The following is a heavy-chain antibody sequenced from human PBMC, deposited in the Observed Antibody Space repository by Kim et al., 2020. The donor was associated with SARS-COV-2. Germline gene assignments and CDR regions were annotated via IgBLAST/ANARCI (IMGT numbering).Heavy chain of an antibody. CDR2: T. CDR3: ARDSKGRPFDY. V-gene: IGHV1-2*02. Sequence: TNYARKFQGRVTMTRDTSISTAYRGLSRLRSDDTAVYYCARDSKGRPFDYWGQGTLVTVSS. J-gene: IGHJ4*02.